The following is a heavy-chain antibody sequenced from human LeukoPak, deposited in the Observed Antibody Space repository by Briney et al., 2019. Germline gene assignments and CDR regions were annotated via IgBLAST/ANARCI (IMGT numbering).Heavy chain of an antibody. Sequence: SGPTLVKPTQTLTLTCTFSGFSLSTSGVGVGWIRQPPGKALEWLALIYWDDDKRYSPSLKSRLTITKDTSKNQVVLTMTNMDPVDTATYYCARIKTSPVLKDAFDIWGQGAMVTVSS. CDR1: GFSLSTSGVG. CDR3: ARIKTSPVLKDAFDI. J-gene: IGHJ3*02. D-gene: IGHD2-15*01. V-gene: IGHV2-5*02. CDR2: IYWDDDK.